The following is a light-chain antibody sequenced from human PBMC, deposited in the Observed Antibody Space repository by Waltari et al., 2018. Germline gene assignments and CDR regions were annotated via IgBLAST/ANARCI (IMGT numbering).Light chain of an antibody. Sequence: QLVLTQSPSASASPGASLKPTCTLSGAHSRYAIESHQQHPEKGPRFLMKVTSDGRQNKGDGIPDRFSGSSSGAERYLTISSLQSEDEADYYCQTWASGLYVFGTGTKVTVV. CDR3: QTWASGLYV. CDR2: VTSDGRQ. J-gene: IGLJ1*01. CDR1: GAHSRYA. V-gene: IGLV4-69*01.